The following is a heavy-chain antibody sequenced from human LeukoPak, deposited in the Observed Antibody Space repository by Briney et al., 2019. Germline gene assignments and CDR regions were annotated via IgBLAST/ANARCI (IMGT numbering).Heavy chain of an antibody. J-gene: IGHJ5*02. CDR1: GFTFSSYS. V-gene: IGHV3-21*01. D-gene: IGHD2-2*01. CDR2: ISSSSSYI. CDR3: ARESGYCSSTSCYNWFDP. Sequence: KPGGPLRLSCAASGFTFSSYSMNWVRQAPGKGLEWVSSISSSSSYIYYADSVKGRFTISRDNAKNSLYLQMNSLRAEDTAVYYCARESGYCSSTSCYNWFDPWGQGTLVTVSS.